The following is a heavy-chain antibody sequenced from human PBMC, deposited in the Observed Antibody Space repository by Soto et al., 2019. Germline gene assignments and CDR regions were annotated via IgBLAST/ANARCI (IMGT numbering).Heavy chain of an antibody. CDR2: ISSNGGST. V-gene: IGHV3-64*01. CDR1: GFTFSSYA. D-gene: IGHD3-10*01. Sequence: GGSLRLSCAASGFTFSSYAMQWVRQAPGKGLEYVSAISSNGGSTYYANSMKGRFTISRDNSKNTLYLQMGSLRAEDMAVYYCARFGFTYYYDYWGQGTLVTVSS. J-gene: IGHJ4*02. CDR3: ARFGFTYYYDY.